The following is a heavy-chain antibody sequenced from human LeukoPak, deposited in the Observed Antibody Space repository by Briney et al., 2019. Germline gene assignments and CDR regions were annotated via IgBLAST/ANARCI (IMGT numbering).Heavy chain of an antibody. CDR3: ARGRRGTTPSYNYMDV. Sequence: SETLSLTCAVYGGSFSGYYWSWIRQPPGKGLEWIGEINHSGSTNYNPSLKSRVTISVDTSKNQFSLKLSSVTAADTAVYYCARGRRGTTPSYNYMDVWGKGTTVTVSS. V-gene: IGHV4-34*01. CDR1: GGSFSGYY. D-gene: IGHD4-17*01. CDR2: INHSGST. J-gene: IGHJ6*03.